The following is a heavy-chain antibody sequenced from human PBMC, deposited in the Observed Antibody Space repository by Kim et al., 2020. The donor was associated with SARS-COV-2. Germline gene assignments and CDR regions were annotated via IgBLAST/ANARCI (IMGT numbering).Heavy chain of an antibody. CDR3: ARGYPPTTLSRWTRAFDI. D-gene: IGHD1-26*01. CDR1: GGSFSGYY. CDR2: INHSGST. J-gene: IGHJ3*02. V-gene: IGHV4-34*01. Sequence: SETLSLTCAVYGGSFSGYYWSWIRQPPGKGLEWIGEINHSGSTNYNPSLKSRVTISVDTSKNQFSLKLSSVTAADTAVYYCARGYPPTTLSRWTRAFDI.